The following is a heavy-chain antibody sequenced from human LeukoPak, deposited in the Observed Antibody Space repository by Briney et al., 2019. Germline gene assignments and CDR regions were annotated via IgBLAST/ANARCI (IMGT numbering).Heavy chain of an antibody. Sequence: SETLSLTCAVYGGSFSGYYWSWIRQPPGKGLEWIGEINHRGSTNYNPSLKSRVTISVDTSKNQFSLKLSSVTAADTAVYYCARGRYYGSGSYLLDYWGQGTLVTVSS. CDR1: GGSFSGYY. D-gene: IGHD3-10*01. CDR3: ARGRYYGSGSYLLDY. V-gene: IGHV4-34*01. CDR2: INHRGST. J-gene: IGHJ4*02.